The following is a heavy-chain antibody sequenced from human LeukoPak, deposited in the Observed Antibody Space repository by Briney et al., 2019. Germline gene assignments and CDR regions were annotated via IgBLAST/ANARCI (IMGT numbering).Heavy chain of an antibody. D-gene: IGHD3-22*01. CDR2: ITSGVGYI. J-gene: IGHJ4*02. V-gene: IGHV3-21*01. Sequence: GGSLRLSCAASGFTFDDYSMSWVRQAPGKGLEWVSSITSGVGYIYYADSLKGRFTISRDNAKNSLYLQLNSLRVEDTAVYYCARDRYDSSGYYCISDYWGQGTLVTVSS. CDR3: ARDRYDSSGYYCISDY. CDR1: GFTFDDYS.